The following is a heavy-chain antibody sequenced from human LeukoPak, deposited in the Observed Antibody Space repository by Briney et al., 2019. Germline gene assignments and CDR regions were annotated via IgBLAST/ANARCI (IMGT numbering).Heavy chain of an antibody. V-gene: IGHV4-4*07. Sequence: SETLSLTCTVSGGSISNYYWSWIRQPAGKGLEWIGRIYTSGSTNYNPSLKSRVTMSVDTSKNQFSLKLSSVTAADTAVYYCARDDHCSGGSCYSRGAFHIRGQGTKVTVSS. CDR3: ARDDHCSGGSCYSRGAFHI. D-gene: IGHD2-15*01. CDR1: GGSISNYY. J-gene: IGHJ3*02. CDR2: IYTSGST.